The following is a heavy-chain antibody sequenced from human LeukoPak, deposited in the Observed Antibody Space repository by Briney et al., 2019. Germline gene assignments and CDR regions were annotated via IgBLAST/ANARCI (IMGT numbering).Heavy chain of an antibody. Sequence: GGSLRLSCAASGFTFSQYWMSWVRQAPGKGLEWVSGIVGSGGITYYADSVQGRFTISRDNSKNTVYLQMNSLRDEDTAIYYCAKTTVGYSSGRYPGWPADSWGQGAPVIVSS. J-gene: IGHJ4*02. V-gene: IGHV3-23*01. D-gene: IGHD6-19*01. CDR1: GFTFSQYW. CDR2: IVGSGGIT. CDR3: AKTTVGYSSGRYPGWPADS.